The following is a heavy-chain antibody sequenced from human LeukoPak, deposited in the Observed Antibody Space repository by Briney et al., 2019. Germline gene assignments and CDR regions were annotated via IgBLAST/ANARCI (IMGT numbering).Heavy chain of an antibody. V-gene: IGHV4-39*07. CDR2: IYYSGST. CDR3: ARTFGTYQYYFDY. CDR1: GGSISSSSYY. D-gene: IGHD1-26*01. J-gene: IGHJ4*02. Sequence: SETLSLTCTVSGGSISSSSYYWGWLRQPPGKGLEWIGSIYYSGSTYYNPSLKSRVTISVDTSKNQFSLKLSSVSADTAVYYCARTFGTYQYYFDYWGQGSLVAVSS.